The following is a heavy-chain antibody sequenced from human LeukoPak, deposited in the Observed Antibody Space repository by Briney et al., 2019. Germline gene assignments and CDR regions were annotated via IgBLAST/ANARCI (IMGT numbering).Heavy chain of an antibody. Sequence: PGGSLRLSCAASGFTSSSYWMSWVRQAPGKGLEWVANIKQDGSEKYYVDSVKGRFTISRDNAKNSLYPQMNSLRAEDTAVYYCARDMAAAVLDYYYYGMDVWGQGTTVTVSS. CDR1: GFTSSSYW. D-gene: IGHD6-13*01. CDR2: IKQDGSEK. CDR3: ARDMAAAVLDYYYYGMDV. J-gene: IGHJ6*02. V-gene: IGHV3-7*01.